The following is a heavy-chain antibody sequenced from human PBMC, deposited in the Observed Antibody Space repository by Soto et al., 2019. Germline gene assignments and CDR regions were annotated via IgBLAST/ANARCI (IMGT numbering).Heavy chain of an antibody. CDR3: ARGHFDSRGYSTALDC. Sequence: QVQLQESGPSLAKPSETLTLTCSVSGSSVSDYHWTWIRLTAKKELQWLGFIDYNWRTDSRPSLKGRVSFSLDTSKNHFSLILNSVNVADSAIYYCARGHFDSRGYSTALDCWGQGTLVTVSS. J-gene: IGHJ4*02. V-gene: IGHV4-59*02. D-gene: IGHD3-22*01. CDR1: GSSVSDYH. CDR2: IDYNWRT.